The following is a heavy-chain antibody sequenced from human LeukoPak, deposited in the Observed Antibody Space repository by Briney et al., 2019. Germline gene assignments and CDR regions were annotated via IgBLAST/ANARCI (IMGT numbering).Heavy chain of an antibody. CDR2: IYYSGGT. V-gene: IGHV4-30-4*01. Sequence: PSQTLSLTCTVSGGSISSGDYYWSWIRQPPGKGLEWIGYIYYSGGTYYNPSLKSRVTISVDTSKNQFSLKLSSVTAADTAVYYCARDSTDWLPHADDAFDIWGQGTMVTVSS. D-gene: IGHD3-9*01. J-gene: IGHJ3*02. CDR1: GGSISSGDYY. CDR3: ARDSTDWLPHADDAFDI.